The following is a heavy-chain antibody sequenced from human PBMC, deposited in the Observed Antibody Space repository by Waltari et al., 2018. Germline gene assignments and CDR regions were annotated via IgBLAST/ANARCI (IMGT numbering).Heavy chain of an antibody. Sequence: QVQLVQSGAEVKKPGSSVKGSGKAAGGTFSSNAISWVRQAPGQGLEWMGGIIPILGLAHYAQKFQGKVTITADESTSTAYMELSSLRSEDTAVYYCARGIFGDYDASYWFDPWGQGTLVTVSS. CDR2: IIPILGLA. CDR3: ARGIFGDYDASYWFDP. CDR1: GGTFSSNA. V-gene: IGHV1-69*04. D-gene: IGHD4-17*01. J-gene: IGHJ5*02.